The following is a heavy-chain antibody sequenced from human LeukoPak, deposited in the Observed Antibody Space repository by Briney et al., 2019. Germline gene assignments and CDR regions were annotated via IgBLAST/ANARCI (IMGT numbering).Heavy chain of an antibody. V-gene: IGHV1-46*01. J-gene: IGHJ4*02. CDR2: INPSGGTT. Sequence: ASVKVSCKASGYTFTSHYMHWVRQAPGQGLEWMGIINPSGGTTRYAQNFQGRVTMTSDTSTTTVYVELSSLRSEDTALYYCARSALRYNWNYGPFDYWGQGTLVTVSS. CDR1: GYTFTSHY. D-gene: IGHD1-7*01. CDR3: ARSALRYNWNYGPFDY.